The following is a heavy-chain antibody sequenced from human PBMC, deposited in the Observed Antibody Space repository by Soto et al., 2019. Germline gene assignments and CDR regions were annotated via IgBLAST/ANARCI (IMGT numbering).Heavy chain of an antibody. D-gene: IGHD1-1*01. J-gene: IGHJ5*02. CDR2: IYATGTT. Sequence: SETLSLTCPVSGASISGFYWSWIRKSAGKGLEWIGGIYATGTTDYNPSVKSRVMMSVDRSKKQFSLKLRSVTAADTAVYYCVRDGTKTLRDWFDPWGQGISVTVS. V-gene: IGHV4-4*07. CDR1: GASISGFY. CDR3: VRDGTKTLRDWFDP.